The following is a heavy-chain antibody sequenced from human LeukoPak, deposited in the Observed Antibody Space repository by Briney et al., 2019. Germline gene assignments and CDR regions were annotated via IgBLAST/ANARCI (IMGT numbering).Heavy chain of an antibody. Sequence: GGSLRLSCAGSGFIFSTHWMIWVRQAPGKGLEWVANIKQDGSENYYVDSVKGRFTISRDNTKSSMYLEMNSLRAEDTAVYYCVRYRDGEYDFWGQGTLVTVSS. CDR2: IKQDGSEN. D-gene: IGHD4-17*01. CDR3: VRYRDGEYDF. CDR1: GFIFSTHW. V-gene: IGHV3-7*01. J-gene: IGHJ4*02.